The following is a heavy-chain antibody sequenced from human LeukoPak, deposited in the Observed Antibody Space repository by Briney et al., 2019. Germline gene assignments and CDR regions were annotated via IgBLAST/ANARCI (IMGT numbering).Heavy chain of an antibody. CDR2: ISSSSSYI. CDR1: GFTFSSYW. D-gene: IGHD6-13*01. Sequence: GGSLRLSCAASGFTFSSYWMHWVRQAPGKGLVWVSSISSSSSYIYYADSVKGRFTISRDNAKNSLYLQMNSLRAEDTAVYYCARDGVAAAGSYFDYWGQGTLVTVSS. CDR3: ARDGVAAAGSYFDY. V-gene: IGHV3-21*01. J-gene: IGHJ4*02.